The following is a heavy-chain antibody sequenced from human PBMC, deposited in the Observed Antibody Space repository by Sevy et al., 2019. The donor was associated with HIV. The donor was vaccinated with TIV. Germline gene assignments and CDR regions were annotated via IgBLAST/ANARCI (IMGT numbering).Heavy chain of an antibody. V-gene: IGHV3-23*01. CDR1: GFTFSSYA. Sequence: GGSLRLSCAASGFTFSSYAMSWVRQAPGKGLEWVSAISGSGGSTYYADSVKGQFTISRDNSKNTLYLQMNSLRAEDTAVYYCAKDLTRIGQLERLLRLMVHYFDYWGQGTLVTVSS. D-gene: IGHD1-1*01. CDR3: AKDLTRIGQLERLLRLMVHYFDY. J-gene: IGHJ4*02. CDR2: ISGSGGST.